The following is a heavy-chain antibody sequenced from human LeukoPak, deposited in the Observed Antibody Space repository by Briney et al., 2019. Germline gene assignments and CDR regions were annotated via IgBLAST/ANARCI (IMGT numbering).Heavy chain of an antibody. V-gene: IGHV3-48*01. D-gene: IGHD3-10*01. CDR1: RFTFSTYS. Sequence: GGSLRLSCAASRFTFSTYSMNWVRQAPGKGLEWISFIRHDSSDIYCADSVKGRFTISRDNAKNSLYLQMNSLRVEDTAVYYCARDWFGELIWGQGTLVTVSS. J-gene: IGHJ4*02. CDR3: ARDWFGELI. CDR2: IRHDSSDI.